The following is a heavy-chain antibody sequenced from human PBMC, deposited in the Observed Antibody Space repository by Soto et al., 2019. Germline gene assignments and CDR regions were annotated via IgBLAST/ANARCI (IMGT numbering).Heavy chain of an antibody. D-gene: IGHD6-6*01. CDR3: TRAVAARLYYYYGMDV. Sequence: KTGGSLRLSCTASGFTFGDYAMSWFRQAPGKGLEWVGFIRSKAYGGTTEYAASVKGRFTISRDDSKSIAYLQMNSLKTEDTAVYYCTRAVAARLYYYYGMDVWGQGTTVTVSS. J-gene: IGHJ6*02. V-gene: IGHV3-49*05. CDR2: IRSKAYGGTT. CDR1: GFTFGDYA.